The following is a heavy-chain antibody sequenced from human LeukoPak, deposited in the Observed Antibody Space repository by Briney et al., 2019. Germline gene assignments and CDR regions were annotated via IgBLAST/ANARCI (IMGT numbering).Heavy chain of an antibody. V-gene: IGHV1-2*02. J-gene: IGHJ4*02. CDR2: INPNSGGT. D-gene: IGHD3-10*01. Sequence: GASVKVSCKASGYTSTGYYMHWVRQAPGQGLEWMGWINPNSGGTNYAQKFQGRVTMTRDTSISTAYMELSRLRSDDTAVYYCAREVNTMVRGVIGGYFDYWGQGTLVTVSS. CDR1: GYTSTGYY. CDR3: AREVNTMVRGVIGGYFDY.